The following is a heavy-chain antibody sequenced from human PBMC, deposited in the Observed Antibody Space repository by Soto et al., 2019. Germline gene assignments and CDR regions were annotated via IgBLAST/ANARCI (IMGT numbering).Heavy chain of an antibody. CDR3: ANPIPKTGTTFGF. CDR2: ISGSGDDT. CDR1: GFTISNLS. Sequence: TGGSLRLPWGASGFTISNLSSPWVRQTPGEGLEWVSAISGSGDDTFYADSMKGRFTISRDNSKDTLYLQINSLRAEDTAVYYCANPIPKTGTTFGFWGQGTLVTVSS. D-gene: IGHD1-1*01. V-gene: IGHV3-23*01. J-gene: IGHJ4*02.